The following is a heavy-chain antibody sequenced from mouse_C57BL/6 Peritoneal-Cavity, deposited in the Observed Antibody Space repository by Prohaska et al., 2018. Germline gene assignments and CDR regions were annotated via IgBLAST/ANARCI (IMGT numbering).Heavy chain of an antibody. CDR3: ARPYSNGAMDY. CDR2: IFPGSGST. Sequence: QVQLQQSGPELVKPGASVKISCKASGYTFTDYYINWVKQRPGQGLEWIGWIFPGSGSTYYNEKFKGKATLTVDKSSSTAYILLSSLTSEDSAVYFCARPYSNGAMDYWGQGTSVTVSS. V-gene: IGHV1-75*01. J-gene: IGHJ4*01. D-gene: IGHD2-5*01. CDR1: GYTFTDYY.